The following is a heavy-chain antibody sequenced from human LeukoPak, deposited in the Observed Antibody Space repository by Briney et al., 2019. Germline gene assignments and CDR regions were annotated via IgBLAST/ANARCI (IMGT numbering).Heavy chain of an antibody. Sequence: SVKVSFKASGGTFGSYVINWVRQAPGQGLEWMGGVIPMSGTANYAQEFQGRVTITADVSTSTVYMDLSSLSSEDTAVYYRARGPRTPGNNGMDVWGQGNTVTVSS. D-gene: IGHD1/OR15-1a*01. CDR3: ARGPRTPGNNGMDV. V-gene: IGHV1-69*13. CDR1: GGTFGSYV. J-gene: IGHJ6*02. CDR2: VIPMSGTA.